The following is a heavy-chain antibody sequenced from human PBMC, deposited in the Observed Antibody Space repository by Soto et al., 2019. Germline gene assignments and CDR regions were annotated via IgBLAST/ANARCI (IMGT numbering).Heavy chain of an antibody. CDR1: GYTFTSYG. J-gene: IGHJ5*02. Sequence: QVQLVQSGAEVKKPGASVKVCCKASGYTFTSYGISWVRQAPGQGLEWMGWISAYNGNTNYAQKLQGRVTMTTDTSTSTACMELRSLRSDDTAVYYCARDADYYYGSGSDNRFDPWGQGTLVTVSS. CDR2: ISAYNGNT. V-gene: IGHV1-18*01. CDR3: ARDADYYYGSGSDNRFDP. D-gene: IGHD3-10*01.